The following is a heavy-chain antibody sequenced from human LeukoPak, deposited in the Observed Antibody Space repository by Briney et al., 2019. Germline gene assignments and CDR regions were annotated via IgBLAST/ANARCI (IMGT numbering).Heavy chain of an antibody. J-gene: IGHJ6*02. CDR1: GCSFTFTKSW. CDR2: IYPVDSDT. D-gene: IGHD4-17*01. Sequence: GEALQISCKASGCSFTFTKSWIGWVRQVPGKGLEWMGIIYPVDSDTRYNPSFQGQVTISVDKSISTTYLQWSSLKASDTAIYYCARHLATVTASRQYYYYGMDVWGQGTTVTVSS. CDR3: ARHLATVTASRQYYYYGMDV. V-gene: IGHV5-51*01.